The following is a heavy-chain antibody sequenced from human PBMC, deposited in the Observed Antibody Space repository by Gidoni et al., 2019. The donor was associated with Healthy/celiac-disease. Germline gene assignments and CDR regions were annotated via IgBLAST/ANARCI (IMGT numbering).Heavy chain of an antibody. CDR1: GWSFSGYY. V-gene: IGHV4-34*01. Sequence: QVQLQPWGAGLWRPSATLSLTCAVYGWSFSGYYWSGIRQPPGKGPEWIGEINNSGSTHSNPSLKSRVTISVDTSKNQFSLKLSSVTAADTAVYYCARGIGVLYGVRAYYYGMDVWGQGTTVTVSS. CDR3: ARGIGVLYGVRAYYYGMDV. J-gene: IGHJ6*02. CDR2: INNSGST. D-gene: IGHD2-2*02.